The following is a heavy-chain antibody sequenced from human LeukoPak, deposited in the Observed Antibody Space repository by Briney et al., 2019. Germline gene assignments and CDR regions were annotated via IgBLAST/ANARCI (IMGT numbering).Heavy chain of an antibody. Sequence: GGSLRLSCAASGFTFDDYGMSWVRQAPGQGLGWVSGINWNGGSTGYADSVKGRFTISRDNAKTSLYLQMNSLRAEDTALYYCARMVRGVTLDYCGQGTLVTVSS. CDR1: GFTFDDYG. D-gene: IGHD3-10*01. J-gene: IGHJ4*02. CDR3: ARMVRGVTLDY. V-gene: IGHV3-20*04. CDR2: INWNGGST.